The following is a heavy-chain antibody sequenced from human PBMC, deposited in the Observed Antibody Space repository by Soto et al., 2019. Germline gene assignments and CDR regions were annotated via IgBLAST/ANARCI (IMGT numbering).Heavy chain of an antibody. CDR1: GGTFSSGYE. Sequence: QVQLVQSGAEVKKPGSSVMVSCKASGGTFSSGYEISWVRQAPGQGLEWMAGIIPIFDTANYAQNFKGRLTITADESTTTAYMELSSLTSDDTAVYYGARGMSTVYYFDDWGQGTQVTVSS. CDR2: IIPIFDTA. D-gene: IGHD4-4*01. V-gene: IGHV1-69*01. CDR3: ARGMSTVYYFDD. J-gene: IGHJ4*02.